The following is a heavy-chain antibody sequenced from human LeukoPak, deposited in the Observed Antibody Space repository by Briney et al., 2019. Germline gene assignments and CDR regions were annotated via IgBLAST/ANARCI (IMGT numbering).Heavy chain of an antibody. Sequence: GESLKISCKGSGYSFTSYWIGWVRQVPGKGLEWMGIIWPDDSDKRYSPSFQGQVTISADKSISTAYLQWSSLKASDTAMYYCARLTGYCSGGSCYLLYWGQGTLVTVSS. CDR3: ARLTGYCSGGSCYLLY. CDR2: IWPDDSDK. V-gene: IGHV5-51*01. D-gene: IGHD2-15*01. J-gene: IGHJ4*02. CDR1: GYSFTSYW.